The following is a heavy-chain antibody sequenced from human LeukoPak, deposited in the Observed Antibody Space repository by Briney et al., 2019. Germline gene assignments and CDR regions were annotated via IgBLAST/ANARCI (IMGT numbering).Heavy chain of an antibody. V-gene: IGHV3-9*01. Sequence: GGSLGLSCAASGFIFDEYTMHWVRQVPGKGLEWVSRVSWNSGNIDYADSVKGRFTISRDNGKNSLYLQMHTLKPEDTAFYYCAKGEPTDWYFDLWGRGTLVIVSS. CDR3: AKGEPTDWYFDL. CDR1: GFIFDEYT. J-gene: IGHJ2*01. CDR2: VSWNSGNI.